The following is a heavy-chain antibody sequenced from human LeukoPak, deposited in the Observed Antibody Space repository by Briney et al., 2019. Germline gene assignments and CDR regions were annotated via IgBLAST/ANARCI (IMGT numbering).Heavy chain of an antibody. D-gene: IGHD2-2*01. CDR2: ISSSSSYI. CDR3: ARDPHVGYCSSTSCYGWFDA. CDR1: GFTFRSYS. V-gene: IGHV3-21*01. J-gene: IGHJ5*02. Sequence: GALRLSCAASGFTFRSYSMSWGPQAPRERLGWVSYISSSSSYISYADSVKRRSTISRDNAKNSLYLQMNSLRAQDTAVYYCARDPHVGYCSSTSCYGWFDAWSEGTPVTLYS.